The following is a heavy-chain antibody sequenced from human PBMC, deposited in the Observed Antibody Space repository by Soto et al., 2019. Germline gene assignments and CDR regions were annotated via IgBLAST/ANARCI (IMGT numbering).Heavy chain of an antibody. CDR3: ASDPYYYASGF. Sequence: GGSLRLSCAASGFRFSDRYMTWIRQAPGKGLEWVSKISGDGTTIYYADSVKGRFTVSRDNAKNSVYLQMNSLRAEDTAAYYCASDPYYYASGFWGQGTLVTVSS. CDR2: ISGDGTTI. CDR1: GFRFSDRY. J-gene: IGHJ4*02. V-gene: IGHV3-11*01. D-gene: IGHD3-10*01.